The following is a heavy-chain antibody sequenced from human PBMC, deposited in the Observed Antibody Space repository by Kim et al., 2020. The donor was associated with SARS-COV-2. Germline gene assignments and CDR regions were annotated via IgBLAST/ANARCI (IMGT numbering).Heavy chain of an antibody. D-gene: IGHD2-15*01. V-gene: IGHV4-34*01. CDR3: ARSYRSHSHYGMDV. J-gene: IGHJ6*02. CDR1: GGSFSGYY. Sequence: SETLSLTCAVYGGSFSGYYWSWIRQPPGKGLEWIGEINHSGSTNYNPSLKSRVTISVDTSKNQFSLKLSSVTAADTAVYYCARSYRSHSHYGMDVWGQGTTVTVSS. CDR2: INHSGST.